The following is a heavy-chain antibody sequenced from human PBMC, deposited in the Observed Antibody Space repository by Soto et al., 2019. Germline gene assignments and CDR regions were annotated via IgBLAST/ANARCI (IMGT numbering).Heavy chain of an antibody. J-gene: IGHJ3*02. Sequence: TLSLTCTVSGGSISSGGYYWSWIRQHPGKGLEWIGYIYYSGSTYYNPSLKSRVTISVDTSKNQFSLKLSSVTAADTAVYYCATSAILGQAFDIWGQGTMVTGSS. CDR1: GGSISSGGYY. CDR2: IYYSGST. CDR3: ATSAILGQAFDI. V-gene: IGHV4-31*03. D-gene: IGHD3-3*01.